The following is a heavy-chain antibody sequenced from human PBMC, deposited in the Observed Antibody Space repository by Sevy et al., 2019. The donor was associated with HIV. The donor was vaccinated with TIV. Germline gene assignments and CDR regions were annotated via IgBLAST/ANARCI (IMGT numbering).Heavy chain of an antibody. CDR3: AKDFSYGGNSWNFDF. D-gene: IGHD4-17*01. Sequence: GGCLRLSCAASGFIFSKFALSWVRQAPGRGLEWVSAVSGNDGSTYYAASVKGRFTISRDISENMLYLQMNSLSAEDTAYSYCAKDFSYGGNSWNFDFWGQGTLVTVSS. J-gene: IGHJ4*02. CDR2: VSGNDGST. V-gene: IGHV3-23*01. CDR1: GFIFSKFA.